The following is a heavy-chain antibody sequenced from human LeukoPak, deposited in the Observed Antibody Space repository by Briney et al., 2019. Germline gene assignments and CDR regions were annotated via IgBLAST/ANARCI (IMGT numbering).Heavy chain of an antibody. J-gene: IGHJ5*02. D-gene: IGHD4-23*01. Sequence: GGSLRLSCAASGFTFSSYAMSWVRQAPGKGQEWVSAISGSGGSTYYADSVKGRFTISRDNSKNTLYLQMNSLRAEDTAVYYCAKDIAVVTRAWFDPRGQGTLVTVSS. CDR1: GFTFSSYA. CDR2: ISGSGGST. CDR3: AKDIAVVTRAWFDP. V-gene: IGHV3-23*01.